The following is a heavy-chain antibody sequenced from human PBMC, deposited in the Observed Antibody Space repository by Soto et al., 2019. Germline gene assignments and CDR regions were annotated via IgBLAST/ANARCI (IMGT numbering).Heavy chain of an antibody. D-gene: IGHD3-10*01. J-gene: IGHJ4*02. CDR2: IYYSGST. CDR3: ARRGVRTTLDPFDY. CDR1: GGSISSGDYY. V-gene: IGHV4-30-4*01. Sequence: SETLSLTCTVSGGSISSGDYYWSWIRQPPGKGLEWIGYIYYSGSTYYNPSLKSRVTISVDTSKNQFSLKLSSVTAADTAVYYCARRGVRTTLDPFDYWGQGTLVTVSS.